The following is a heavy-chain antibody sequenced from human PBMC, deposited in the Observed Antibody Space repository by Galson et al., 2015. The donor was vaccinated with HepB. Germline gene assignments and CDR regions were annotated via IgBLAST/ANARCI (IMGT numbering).Heavy chain of an antibody. CDR2: ISYDGSNK. Sequence: SLRLSCAASGFTFSSYAMHWVRQAPGKGLEWVAVISYDGSNKYYADSVKGRFTISRDNSKNTLYLQMNSLRAEDTAVYYCARVRVRGVNWFDPWGQGTPVTVS. J-gene: IGHJ5*02. D-gene: IGHD3-10*01. CDR1: GFTFSSYA. V-gene: IGHV3-30-3*01. CDR3: ARVRVRGVNWFDP.